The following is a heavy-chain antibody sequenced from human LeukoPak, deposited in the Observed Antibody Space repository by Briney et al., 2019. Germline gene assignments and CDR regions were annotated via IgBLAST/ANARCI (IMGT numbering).Heavy chain of an antibody. CDR1: GFTFSSYW. J-gene: IGHJ6*03. D-gene: IGHD3-10*01. CDR2: INSDGSST. CDR3: ARGYGSGSYRSSMDV. V-gene: IGHV3-74*01. Sequence: PGGSLRLSCAASGFTFSSYWMRWVRQAPGKGLVWVSRINSDGSSTSYADSVKGRFTISRDNAKNTLYLQMNSLRAEDTAVYYCARGYGSGSYRSSMDVWGKGTTVTISS.